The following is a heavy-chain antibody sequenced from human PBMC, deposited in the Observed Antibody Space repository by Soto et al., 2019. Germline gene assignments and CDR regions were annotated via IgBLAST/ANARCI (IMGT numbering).Heavy chain of an antibody. D-gene: IGHD3-10*01. CDR1: GFTFSSSA. CDR2: ISVGGGSI. V-gene: IGHV3-23*01. CDR3: AKGSKPRWAYYFDY. J-gene: IGHJ4*02. Sequence: EVQLLESGGGLVQPGGSLRLSCAASGFTFSSSAMSWVRQAPGKGLEWVSGISVGGGSIYYADSVKGRFTISIDNSKNTLYLQMDSLRAEDTAVDYCAKGSKPRWAYYFDYWVQGPLVTVSS.